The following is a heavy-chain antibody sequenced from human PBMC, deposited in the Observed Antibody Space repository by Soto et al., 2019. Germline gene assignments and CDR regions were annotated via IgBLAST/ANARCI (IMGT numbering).Heavy chain of an antibody. D-gene: IGHD4-17*01. CDR1: GFTFSSYG. J-gene: IGHJ6*03. V-gene: IGHV3-30*18. Sequence: GGSLRLSCAASGFTFSSYGMHWVRQAPGKGLEWVAVISYDGSNKYYADSVKGRFTISRDNSKNTLYLQMNSLRAEDTAVYYWAKGAQEYGDYLDVWGKGTTVTVSS. CDR3: AKGAQEYGDYLDV. CDR2: ISYDGSNK.